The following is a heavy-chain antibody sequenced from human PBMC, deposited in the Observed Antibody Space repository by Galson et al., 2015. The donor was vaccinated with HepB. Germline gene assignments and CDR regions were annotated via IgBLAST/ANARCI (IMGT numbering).Heavy chain of an antibody. CDR3: ARGRDGYNRSPFDY. J-gene: IGHJ4*02. Sequence: SLRLSCAASGFTFSSYGMHWVRQAPGKGLEWVAVIWYDGSNKYYADSVKGRFTISRDNSKNTLYLQMNSLRDEDTAVYYCARGRDGYNRSPFDYWGQGTLVTVSS. CDR2: IWYDGSNK. V-gene: IGHV3-33*01. D-gene: IGHD5-24*01. CDR1: GFTFSSYG.